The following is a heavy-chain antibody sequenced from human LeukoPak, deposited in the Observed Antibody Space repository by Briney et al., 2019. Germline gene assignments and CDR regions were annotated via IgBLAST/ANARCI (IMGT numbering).Heavy chain of an antibody. CDR1: GFTFSSYA. CDR2: ISYDGSNK. V-gene: IGHV3-30-3*01. Sequence: PGGSLRLSCAASGFTFSSYAMHWVRQAPGKGLEWVAVISYDGSNKYYADSVKGRFTISRDNSKNTLYLQMNSLRAEDTAVYYCARDAGEQQLVPRSYAFDIWGQGTMVTVSS. J-gene: IGHJ3*02. CDR3: ARDAGEQQLVPRSYAFDI. D-gene: IGHD6-13*01.